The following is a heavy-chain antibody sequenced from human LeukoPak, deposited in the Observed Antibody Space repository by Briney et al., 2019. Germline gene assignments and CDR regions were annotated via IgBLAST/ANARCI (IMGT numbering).Heavy chain of an antibody. CDR1: GGSISSSSYY. Sequence: SETLSLTCTVSGGSISSSSYYWGWIRQPPGKGLEWLGSIYYSGSTYYNPSPKSRITIFIDTSKNQFYLKLSSLTAADTAVYYCARRDDSSGYHKIFDYWGPGTLVTVSS. D-gene: IGHD3-22*01. J-gene: IGHJ4*02. V-gene: IGHV4-39*01. CDR3: ARRDDSSGYHKIFDY. CDR2: IYYSGST.